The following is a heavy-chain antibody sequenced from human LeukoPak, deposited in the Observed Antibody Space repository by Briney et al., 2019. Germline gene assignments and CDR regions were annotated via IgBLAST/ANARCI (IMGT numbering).Heavy chain of an antibody. CDR3: ARLFYGGNPNGGFDY. J-gene: IGHJ4*02. Sequence: GGSLRLSCAASGFTFSSYWMSWVRQVPGKGLEWVANIKPDGSEKYCVGSVKGRFTIYRDNAKNSLYLQMNSLRAEDTAVYYCARLFYGGNPNGGFDYWGQGTLVTVSS. CDR1: GFTFSSYW. V-gene: IGHV3-7*01. CDR2: IKPDGSEK. D-gene: IGHD4/OR15-4a*01.